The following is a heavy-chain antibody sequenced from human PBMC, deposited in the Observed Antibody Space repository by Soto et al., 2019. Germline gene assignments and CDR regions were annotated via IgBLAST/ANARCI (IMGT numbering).Heavy chain of an antibody. CDR2: ISAYNGNT. CDR1: GYTFTSYG. CDR3: ARDDSRTGYSSSPAAFDI. V-gene: IGHV1-18*01. D-gene: IGHD6-13*01. Sequence: AASVKVSCKASGYTFTSYGISWVRQAPGQGLEWMGWISAYNGNTNYAQKLQGRVTMTTDTSTSTAYMELRSLRSDDTAVYYCARDDSRTGYSSSPAAFDIWGQGTMVTVSS. J-gene: IGHJ3*02.